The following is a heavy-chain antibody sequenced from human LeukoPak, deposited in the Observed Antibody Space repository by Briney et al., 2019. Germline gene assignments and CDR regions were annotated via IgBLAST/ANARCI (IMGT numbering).Heavy chain of an antibody. V-gene: IGHV3-74*01. CDR1: GFTFSSYW. CDR2: INSDGSGT. D-gene: IGHD5-12*01. CDR3: ARARWLRPGDY. Sequence: GGSLRLSCEASGFTFSSYWMHWVRQAPGKGLVWVSRINSDGSGTSYADSVKGRFTISRDNAKYTLYLQMNSLRAEDTAVYYCARARWLRPGDYWGQGTLVTVSS. J-gene: IGHJ4*02.